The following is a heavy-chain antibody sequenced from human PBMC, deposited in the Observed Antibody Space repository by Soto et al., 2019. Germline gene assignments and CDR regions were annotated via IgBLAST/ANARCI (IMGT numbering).Heavy chain of an antibody. D-gene: IGHD3-22*01. CDR1: GYTFTSYA. J-gene: IGHJ5*02. V-gene: IGHV1-3*01. CDR2: INAGNGNT. CDR3: ARVLLYYDSIGYYP. Sequence: GASVKVSCKASGYTFTSYAMHWVCQAPGQRLEWMGWINAGNGNTKYSQKFQGRVTITRDTSASTAYMELSSLRSDDTAVYHCARVLLYYDSIGYYPWGQGTQVTVSS.